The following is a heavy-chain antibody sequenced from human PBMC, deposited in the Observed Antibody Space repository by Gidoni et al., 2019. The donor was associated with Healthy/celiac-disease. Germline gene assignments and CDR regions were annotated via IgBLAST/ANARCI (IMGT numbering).Heavy chain of an antibody. CDR3: AKEEPYYDILTGYYISYYFDY. J-gene: IGHJ4*02. V-gene: IGHV3-23*01. Sequence: EVQLLESGGGLVQPGGSLRLSCAASGFTFSSYAMSWVRQAPGKGLEWVSAISGSGGSTYYADSVKGRFTISRDNSKNTLYLQMNSLRAEDTAVYYCAKEEPYYDILTGYYISYYFDYWGQGTLVTVSS. CDR1: GFTFSSYA. D-gene: IGHD3-9*01. CDR2: ISGSGGST.